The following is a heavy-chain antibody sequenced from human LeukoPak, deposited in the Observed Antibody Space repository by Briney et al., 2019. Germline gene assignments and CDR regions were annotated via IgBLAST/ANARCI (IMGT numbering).Heavy chain of an antibody. V-gene: IGHV3-23*01. CDR2: IGTIGYST. D-gene: IGHD5-24*01. CDR1: GFSFSSAA. J-gene: IGHJ3*01. CDR3: AKDIQLST. Sequence: GGSLRLSCAASGFSFSSAAMTWVRQAPGKGLEWVSLIGTIGYSTYYADSVKGRFTISRDNSKNTLSLQMNSLRVEDTAIYYCAKDIQLSTWGLGTMVTVSS.